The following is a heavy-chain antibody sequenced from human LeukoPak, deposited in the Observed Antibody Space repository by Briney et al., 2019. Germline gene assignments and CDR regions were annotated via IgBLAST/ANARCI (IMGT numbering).Heavy chain of an antibody. CDR3: ARTNSGYVDY. D-gene: IGHD6-19*01. J-gene: IGHJ4*02. CDR2: TFYRSKWKN. V-gene: IGHV6-1*01. CDR1: GDTVFSKSAA. Sequence: SQTLSLTCAISGDTVFSKSAAWNWIRQSPSRGLEWLGRTFYRSKWKNDYAPSVRSRITINPDTSKNQFSLQLNSVTPDDTAIYYCARTNSGYVDYWGQGTQVTVSS.